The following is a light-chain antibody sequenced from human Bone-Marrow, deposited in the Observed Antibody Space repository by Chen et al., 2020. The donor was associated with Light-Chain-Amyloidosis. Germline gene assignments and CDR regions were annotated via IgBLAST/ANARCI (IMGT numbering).Light chain of an antibody. CDR2: LGS. J-gene: IGKJ3*01. Sequence: DIVMTQSPLSLPVTPGEPASTSCRSSQSLLHNDYRSHYLDWYLQKPGQSPQLLIYLGSNRASGVPDRISGSGSGTDFTLKISRVESEDVGVYYCMQTLQSPFTFGPGTKVHIK. CDR3: MQTLQSPFT. CDR1: QSLLHNDYRSHY. V-gene: IGKV2-28*01.